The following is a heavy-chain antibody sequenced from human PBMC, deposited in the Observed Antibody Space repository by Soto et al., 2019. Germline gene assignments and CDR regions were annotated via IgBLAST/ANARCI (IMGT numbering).Heavy chain of an antibody. Sequence: QVQMVESGGGVVQPGRSLRLSCAASGFSFENYGMHWVRQAPGRGLEWVAIIWYDGSLQYYAAAVKGRFTISRDNSKNKLYLEMNTLRAEDTAVYYCVNLGGDGYNLGQHYNGMDFWGQGPTFIVPS. CDR2: IWYDGSLQ. CDR3: VNLGGDGYNLGQHYNGMDF. D-gene: IGHD5-12*01. V-gene: IGHV3-33*06. J-gene: IGHJ6*02. CDR1: GFSFENYG.